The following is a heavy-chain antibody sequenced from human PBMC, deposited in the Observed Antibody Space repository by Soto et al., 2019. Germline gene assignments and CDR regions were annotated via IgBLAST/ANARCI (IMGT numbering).Heavy chain of an antibody. V-gene: IGHV4-31*03. CDR3: ARNYYDSRSFDY. CDR2: IYYSGST. Sequence: SETLSLTCSVSGDSMTSGGYYWSWVRHHPGKGLEWVGSIYYSGSTYYNPSLKSRVTISVDTSKNQFSLKLSSVTAADTAVYYCARNYYDSRSFDYWGQGTLVTVSS. J-gene: IGHJ4*02. D-gene: IGHD3-22*01. CDR1: GDSMTSGGYY.